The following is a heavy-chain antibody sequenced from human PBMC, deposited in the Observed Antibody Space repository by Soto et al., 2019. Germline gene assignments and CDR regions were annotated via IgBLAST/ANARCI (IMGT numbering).Heavy chain of an antibody. J-gene: IGHJ3*01. CDR3: ARHDYSDRAFDL. Sequence: QVLLQEPGPGLVKPSETLSLTYIVSGGSVGSGAYYWSWIRQPPGNALEWIGYIQYSGDTNYTSSLKSRVTISVDMSMNRFSLKLTSVTAADTAFYYCARHDYSDRAFDLWGQVTMVTVSS. CDR1: GGSVGSGAYY. V-gene: IGHV4-61*08. D-gene: IGHD3-22*01. CDR2: IQYSGDT.